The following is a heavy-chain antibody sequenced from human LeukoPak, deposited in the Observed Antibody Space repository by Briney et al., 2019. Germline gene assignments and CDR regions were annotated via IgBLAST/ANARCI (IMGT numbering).Heavy chain of an antibody. CDR3: ATSPRYCSSTSCRDI. CDR1: GGSISSRSYY. D-gene: IGHD2-2*01. Sequence: SETLSLTCTVSGGSISSRSYYWGWIRQPPGKGLEWIGSIYYSGSTYYNPSLKSRVTISVDTSKNQFSLKLSSVTAADTAVYYCATSPRYCSSTSCRDIWGQGTMVTVSS. CDR2: IYYSGST. V-gene: IGHV4-39*07. J-gene: IGHJ3*02.